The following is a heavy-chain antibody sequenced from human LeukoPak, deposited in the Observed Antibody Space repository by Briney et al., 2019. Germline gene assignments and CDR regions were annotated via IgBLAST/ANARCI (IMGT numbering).Heavy chain of an antibody. J-gene: IGHJ4*02. V-gene: IGHV3-30*18. Sequence: GGSLTLTCAASRYTFSSYGMHWVRQAPGKGLEWVAVISYHGSNKYYADSVKGRLTISRDNSKNTLYLQMNSLRAEDTAMYYCAKGHSSGWYYFDYWGQGTLVTVSS. D-gene: IGHD6-19*01. CDR2: ISYHGSNK. CDR1: RYTFSSYG. CDR3: AKGHSSGWYYFDY.